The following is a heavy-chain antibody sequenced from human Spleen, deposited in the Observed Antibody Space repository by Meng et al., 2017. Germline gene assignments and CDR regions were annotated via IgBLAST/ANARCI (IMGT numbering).Heavy chain of an antibody. CDR3: ARRRGYSSGSIFAFDI. J-gene: IGHJ3*02. V-gene: IGHV3-74*01. D-gene: IGHD6-19*01. CDR1: GFTFSSYW. CDR2: INSDGSST. Sequence: GESLKISCAASGFTFSSYWMHWVRQAPGKGLVWVSRINSDGSSTSYADSVKGRFTISRDNAKNTLYLQMNSLRAEDTAVYYCARRRGYSSGSIFAFDIWGQGTMVTVSS.